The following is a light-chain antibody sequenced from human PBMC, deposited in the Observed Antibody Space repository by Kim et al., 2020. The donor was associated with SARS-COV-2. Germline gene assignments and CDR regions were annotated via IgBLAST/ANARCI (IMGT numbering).Light chain of an antibody. Sequence: DIQMTQSPPSVSASVGDRVTITCRASQDISSWLAWYQQKPGKAPKVLIYTASILETGVPSRFSGGGSGTDFTLTINSLQPEDFATYYCQQIYSFPLTFGQGTRLEIK. V-gene: IGKV1-12*01. J-gene: IGKJ5*01. CDR3: QQIYSFPLT. CDR2: TAS. CDR1: QDISSW.